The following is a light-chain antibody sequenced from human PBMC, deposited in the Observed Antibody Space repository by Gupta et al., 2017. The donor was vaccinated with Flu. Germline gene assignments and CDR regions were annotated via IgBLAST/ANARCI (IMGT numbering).Light chain of an antibody. J-gene: IGKJ1*01. CDR1: QRDINSF. CDR3: QQFVRIPV. V-gene: IGKV3-20*01. Sequence: PVTRSVPSVGRGSTSWRRRQRDINSFLAWYQQKPGQTTQLLIYAASRGATGIPSRFSGSASGTDFTLTISRLETEDFAVYYCQQFVRIPVFGQGTNVEIK. CDR2: AAS.